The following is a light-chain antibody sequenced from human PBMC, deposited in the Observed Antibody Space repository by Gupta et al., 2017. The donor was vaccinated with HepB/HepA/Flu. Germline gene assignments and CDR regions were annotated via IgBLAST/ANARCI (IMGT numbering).Light chain of an antibody. CDR2: GAS. J-gene: IGKJ4*01. V-gene: IGKV3-15*01. CDR3: QQYDNWALT. Sequence: ETGITQSPATPSVSPGERATLSCRASQSVCRNLAWYQQRPGQAPRLLIFGASTRGPGIPVRFSGNGSGTEFTLTISSLQSEDVAIYYCQQYDNWALTFGGGTKVEIK. CDR1: QSVCRN.